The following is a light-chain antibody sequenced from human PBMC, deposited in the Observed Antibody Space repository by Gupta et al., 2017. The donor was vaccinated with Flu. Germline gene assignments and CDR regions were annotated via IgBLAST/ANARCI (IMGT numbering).Light chain of an antibody. J-gene: IGKJ4*01. CDR2: GAT. Sequence: DIPLTQSPSSLSASVGERVTLTCRASQGIRNSLAWYQQKSGKAPKLLIYGATSLHSGVPARFSGSGSGTDFTLTISSLKPEDFATYYCLHRGKYPLSFGGGTKVEIK. V-gene: IGKV1-17*01. CDR1: QGIRNS. CDR3: LHRGKYPLS.